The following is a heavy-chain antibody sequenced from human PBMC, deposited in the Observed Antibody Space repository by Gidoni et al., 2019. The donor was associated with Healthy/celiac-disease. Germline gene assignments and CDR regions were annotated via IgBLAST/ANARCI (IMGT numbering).Heavy chain of an antibody. CDR1: GGTFSSYA. CDR3: ARAQDIVVVPAAPRYYYYYGMDV. V-gene: IGHV1-69*01. J-gene: IGHJ6*02. CDR2: IIPISGTA. Sequence: QVQLVQSGAEVKKPGSSVKVSCKASGGTFSSYAISWVRQAPGQGLEWMGGIIPISGTANYAQKFQGRVTITADESTSTAYMELSSLRSEDTAVYYCARAQDIVVVPAAPRYYYYYGMDVWGQGTTVTVSS. D-gene: IGHD2-2*01.